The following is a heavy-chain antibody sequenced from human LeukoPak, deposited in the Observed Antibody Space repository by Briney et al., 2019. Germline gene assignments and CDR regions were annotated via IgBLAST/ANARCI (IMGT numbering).Heavy chain of an antibody. V-gene: IGHV1-2*02. Sequence: ASVKVSCKASGYTFTGYYMHWLRPAPGQGLDGMGWINPNSGGTNYAQKFQGRVTMTRDTSISTAYMELSRLRSDDTAVYYCARDIFRYFDWSPLGNPEYWFDPWGQGTLVTVSS. CDR3: ARDIFRYFDWSPLGNPEYWFDP. CDR2: INPNSGGT. D-gene: IGHD3-9*01. CDR1: GYTFTGYY. J-gene: IGHJ5*02.